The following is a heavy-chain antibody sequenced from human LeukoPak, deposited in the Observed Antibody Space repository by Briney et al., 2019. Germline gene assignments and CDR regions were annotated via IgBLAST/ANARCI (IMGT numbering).Heavy chain of an antibody. Sequence: PGRSLRLSCAASGFTFSNYGMHWVRQAPGKGLEWAAVTLYDGSNNYYADSVKGRFTISRDDSNNTLYLQMHSLRAEDTALYFCARDEGAFGGIIVPRDWGQGTLVTVSS. CDR2: TLYDGSNN. D-gene: IGHD3-16*02. CDR1: GFTFSNYG. J-gene: IGHJ4*02. CDR3: ARDEGAFGGIIVPRD. V-gene: IGHV3-30*03.